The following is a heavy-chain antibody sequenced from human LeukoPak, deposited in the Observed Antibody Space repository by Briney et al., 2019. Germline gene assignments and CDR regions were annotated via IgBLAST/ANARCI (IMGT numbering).Heavy chain of an antibody. J-gene: IGHJ4*02. Sequence: PSGTLSLTCAVSGGSISSSNWWSWVRQPPGKGLEWIGEIYHSGSTNYNPSLKSRVTISVDKSKNQFSLKLSSVTAADTAVYYCARTGDNGGYLYFFDYWGQGTLVTVSS. CDR3: ARTGDNGGYLYFFDY. CDR1: GGSISSSNW. CDR2: IYHSGST. D-gene: IGHD3-22*01. V-gene: IGHV4-4*02.